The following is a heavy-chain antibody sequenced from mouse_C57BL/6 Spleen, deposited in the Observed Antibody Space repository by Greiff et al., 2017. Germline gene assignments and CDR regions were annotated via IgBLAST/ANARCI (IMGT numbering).Heavy chain of an antibody. V-gene: IGHV1-50*01. D-gene: IGHD1-1*01. CDR1: GYTFTSYW. CDR3: ARNGLGAHYGSSDY. J-gene: IGHJ2*01. Sequence: VQLQQPGAELVKPGASVKLSCKASGYTFTSYWMQWVKQRPGQGLEWIGEIDPSDSYTNYNQKFKGKATLTVDTSSSTAYMQLSSLTSEDSAVYYCARNGLGAHYGSSDYWGQGTTLTVSS. CDR2: IDPSDSYT.